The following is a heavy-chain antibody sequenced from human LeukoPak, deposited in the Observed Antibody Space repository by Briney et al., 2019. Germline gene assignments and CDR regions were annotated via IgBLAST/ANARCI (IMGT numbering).Heavy chain of an antibody. D-gene: IGHD2-2*01. CDR1: GFTFSSYE. CDR2: ISSSGSTI. J-gene: IGHJ4*02. CDR3: ARGPSSTNLLWFDY. V-gene: IGHV3-48*03. Sequence: GGSLRLSCAASGFTFSSYEMNWVCQAPGKGLEWVSHISSSGSTIYYADSVKGRFTISRDNAKNSLYLQMNSLRAEDTAVYYCARGPSSTNLLWFDYWGQGTLVTVSS.